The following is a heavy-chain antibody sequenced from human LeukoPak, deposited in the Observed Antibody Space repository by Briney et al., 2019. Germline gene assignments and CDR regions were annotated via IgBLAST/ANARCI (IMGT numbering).Heavy chain of an antibody. CDR1: GFTFSSYS. V-gene: IGHV3-21*01. J-gene: IGHJ4*02. CDR3: ARDKVATRGYSSGWSPSFDY. CDR2: ISSSSSYI. D-gene: IGHD6-19*01. Sequence: GGSLRLSCAASGFTFSSYSMNWVRQAPGKGLEWVSSISSSSSYIYYADSVKGRFTISRDNAKNSLYLQMNSLRAEDTAVYYCARDKVATRGYSSGWSPSFDYWGQGTLATVSS.